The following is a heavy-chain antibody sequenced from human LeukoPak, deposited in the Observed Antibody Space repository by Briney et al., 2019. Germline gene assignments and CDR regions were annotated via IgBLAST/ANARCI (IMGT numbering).Heavy chain of an antibody. J-gene: IGHJ3*02. D-gene: IGHD3-22*01. Sequence: GGSLRLSCAASGFTFSSYAMSWVRQAPGKGLEWVSAISGSGGSTYYADSVKGRFTISRDNSKNTLYLQMNSLRAEDTAVYYCQGPYYYDSSGYYLDAFDIWGQGTMVTVSS. CDR1: GFTFSSYA. V-gene: IGHV3-23*01. CDR2: ISGSGGST. CDR3: QGPYYYDSSGYYLDAFDI.